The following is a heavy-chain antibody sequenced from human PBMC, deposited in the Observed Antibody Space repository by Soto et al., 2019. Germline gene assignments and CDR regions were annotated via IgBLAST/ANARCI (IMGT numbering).Heavy chain of an antibody. D-gene: IGHD6-25*01. V-gene: IGHV3-43*01. J-gene: IGHJ6*02. Sequence: GGSLRLSCAASGFTFDDYTMHWVRQAPGKGLEWVSLISWDGGSTYYADSVKGRFTISRDNSKNSLYLQMNSLRTEDTALYYCAKGPSGRGYYYGMDVWGQGTTVTAP. CDR1: GFTFDDYT. CDR3: AKGPSGRGYYYGMDV. CDR2: ISWDGGST.